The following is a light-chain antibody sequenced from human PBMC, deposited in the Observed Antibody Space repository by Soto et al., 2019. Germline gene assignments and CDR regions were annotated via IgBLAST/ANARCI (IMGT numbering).Light chain of an antibody. Sequence: EIVLTQSSATLSLSPGERATLSCRASQSVTSNALAWYQQKPGQAPRLLIYGASSRATGIPDRFNGSGSGTDLTLTISRLEPEDFAVYYCQQYGSSPLTFGGGTKGDIK. V-gene: IGKV3-20*01. CDR2: GAS. CDR3: QQYGSSPLT. CDR1: QSVTSNA. J-gene: IGKJ4*01.